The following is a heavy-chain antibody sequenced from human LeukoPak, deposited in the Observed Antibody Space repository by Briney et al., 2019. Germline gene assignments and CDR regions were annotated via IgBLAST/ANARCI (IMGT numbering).Heavy chain of an antibody. D-gene: IGHD5-12*01. CDR2: INWNGAST. V-gene: IGHV3-20*04. CDR3: ARGYSGYDFGRYFDS. J-gene: IGHJ4*02. Sequence: SGGSLRLSCAASGXNFDDYGMSWVRQAPGKGREWVSGINWNGASTSYADSVKGRFTISRDNAKNSLYLQMNSLRDEDTALYYCARGYSGYDFGRYFDSWGQGTLVTVSS. CDR1: GXNFDDYG.